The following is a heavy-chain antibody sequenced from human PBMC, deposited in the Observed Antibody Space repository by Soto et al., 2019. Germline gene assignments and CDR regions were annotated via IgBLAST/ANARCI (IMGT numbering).Heavy chain of an antibody. Sequence: TLSLTCNISGGSINSGQSYWSWLRQLPGKGPEYMGYIYYSGSTYYEPSFKSRMSISFDKPRNQFSLKLRSVTAADSAVYFCARGRLNTQPHLFGPWGPGAMVTV. CDR3: ARGRLNTQPHLFGP. CDR2: IYYSGST. J-gene: IGHJ5*02. V-gene: IGHV4-31*02. D-gene: IGHD3-3*01. CDR1: GGSINSGQSY.